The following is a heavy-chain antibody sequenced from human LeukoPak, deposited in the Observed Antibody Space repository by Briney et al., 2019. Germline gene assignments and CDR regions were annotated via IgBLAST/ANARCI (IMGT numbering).Heavy chain of an antibody. CDR3: AKSPIAVTGSFREYYMDV. Sequence: GGSLRLSCAASGFTFSNCGMHWVRQAPGKGLEWVAFIRYDGGNKNYADSVKGRFTISRDNSKNTLYLQMNRLRTEDTAVYYCAKSPIAVTGSFREYYMDVWGKGTTVAVSS. CDR1: GFTFSNCG. V-gene: IGHV3-30*02. D-gene: IGHD6-19*01. CDR2: IRYDGGNK. J-gene: IGHJ6*03.